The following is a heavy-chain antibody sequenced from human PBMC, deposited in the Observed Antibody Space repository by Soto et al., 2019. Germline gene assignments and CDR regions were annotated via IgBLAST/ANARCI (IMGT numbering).Heavy chain of an antibody. CDR3: ARQTTVTTDAFDI. Sequence: QVQLVQSGAEVKKPGASVKVSCKASGYTFTSYYMHWVRQAPGQGLEWMGIINPSGGSTSYAQKFQGRGTMTRDTSTSTVYMELSSLRSEDTAVYYCARQTTVTTDAFDIWGQGTMVTVSS. CDR2: INPSGGST. J-gene: IGHJ3*02. D-gene: IGHD4-17*01. CDR1: GYTFTSYY. V-gene: IGHV1-46*03.